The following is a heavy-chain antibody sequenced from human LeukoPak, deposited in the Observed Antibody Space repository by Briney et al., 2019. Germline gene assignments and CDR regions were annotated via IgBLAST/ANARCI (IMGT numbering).Heavy chain of an antibody. V-gene: IGHV4-59*11. J-gene: IGHJ3*01. CDR1: GGSISSHY. CDR3: ARDPTTVTKGFDV. D-gene: IGHD4-17*01. Sequence: SETLSLTCTVSGGSISSHYWTWIRQSPGKGLEWIGYISYTGSTNYNPSLKSRVTLSVDTSKNQFSLKLSSVTAADTSVYYCARDPTTVTKGFDVWGQGTVVTVSS. CDR2: ISYTGST.